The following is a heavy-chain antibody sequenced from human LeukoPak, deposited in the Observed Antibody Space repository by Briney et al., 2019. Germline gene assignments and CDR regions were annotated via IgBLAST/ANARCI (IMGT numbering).Heavy chain of an antibody. V-gene: IGHV4-38-2*02. Sequence: NPSETLSLTCSVSGFSIGTGYSWGWIRQPPGKGLEWIGTIYHHGNTYFNPSLMSRVIISLDTSKNRFSLRLTSVTAADTAVYYCAREVESWFGDLLSYFDAWGQGIQVTVSS. CDR3: AREVESWFGDLLSYFDA. CDR2: IYHHGNT. D-gene: IGHD3-10*01. J-gene: IGHJ4*02. CDR1: GFSIGTGYS.